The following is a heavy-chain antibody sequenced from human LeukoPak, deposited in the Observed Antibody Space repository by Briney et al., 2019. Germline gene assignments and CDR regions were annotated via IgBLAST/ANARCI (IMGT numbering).Heavy chain of an antibody. CDR2: ISPNNGNT. Sequence: ASVKVSCKASGYIFFNYGISWVRQAPGQGLEWMGWISPNNGNTDFAQNFQDRATMTTDTSTNTVYMELRSLRSDDTAVYYCARGLPVVSRSWYPFDPWGQGTLVTVSS. D-gene: IGHD6-13*01. V-gene: IGHV1-18*01. J-gene: IGHJ5*02. CDR3: ARGLPVVSRSWYPFDP. CDR1: GYIFFNYG.